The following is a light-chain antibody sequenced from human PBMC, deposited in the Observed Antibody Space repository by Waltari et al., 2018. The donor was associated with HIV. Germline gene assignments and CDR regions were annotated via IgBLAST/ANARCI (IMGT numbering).Light chain of an antibody. CDR2: DDR. Sequence: SYVLTQPPSVAVAPGQTARITCGGNNIGNKRVHWYQQKPGQARARVVYDDRDRPSGIPERFSGSKFGNTATLTISRVEAGDQADYYCHLWDRDTDHYVFGTGTKVTVL. J-gene: IGLJ1*01. CDR3: HLWDRDTDHYV. V-gene: IGLV3-21*02. CDR1: NIGNKR.